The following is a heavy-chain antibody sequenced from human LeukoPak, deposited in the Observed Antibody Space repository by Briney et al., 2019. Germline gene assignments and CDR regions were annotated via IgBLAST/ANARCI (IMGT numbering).Heavy chain of an antibody. Sequence: SETLSLTCAVYGGSFSGYYWSWIRQPPGKGLEWIGEINDSGRTNYNPSLKSRVTLSVDMSRTQFSLKLSSVTAADTAVYYRASEKLPGGSEPFDYRGQGTLVTVSS. CDR3: ASEKLPGGSEPFDY. CDR2: INDSGRT. D-gene: IGHD3-10*01. CDR1: GGSFSGYY. V-gene: IGHV4-34*01. J-gene: IGHJ4*02.